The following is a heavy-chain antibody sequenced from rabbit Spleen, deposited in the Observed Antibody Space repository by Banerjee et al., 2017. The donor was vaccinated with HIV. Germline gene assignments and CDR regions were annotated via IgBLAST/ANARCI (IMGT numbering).Heavy chain of an antibody. CDR1: GFDFSNYG. D-gene: IGHD1-1*01. CDR3: ARDGAVIGWNFSL. J-gene: IGHJ3*01. V-gene: IGHV1S47*01. CDR2: IEPIFGNT. Sequence: QEQLVESGGGLVQPGGSLKLSCKASGFDFSNYGVSWVRQAPGKGLEWIGYIEPIFGNTYYANWVNGRFTISSHNAPNTLYLELSSLTAADTATYFCARDGAVIGWNFSLWGQGTLVTVS.